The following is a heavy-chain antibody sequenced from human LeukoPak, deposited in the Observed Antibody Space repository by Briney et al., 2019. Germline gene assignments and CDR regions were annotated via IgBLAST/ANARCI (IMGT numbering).Heavy chain of an antibody. Sequence: PSETLSLTCTVSGGSISSSSYYWGWIRQPPGKGLEWIGSIYYSGSTYYNPSLKSRVTISVDTSKNQFSLKLSSVTAADTAVYYCARHWADSSGYYPDYFDYWGQGTLVTVSS. CDR1: GGSISSSSYY. J-gene: IGHJ4*02. CDR2: IYYSGST. CDR3: ARHWADSSGYYPDYFDY. D-gene: IGHD3-22*01. V-gene: IGHV4-39*01.